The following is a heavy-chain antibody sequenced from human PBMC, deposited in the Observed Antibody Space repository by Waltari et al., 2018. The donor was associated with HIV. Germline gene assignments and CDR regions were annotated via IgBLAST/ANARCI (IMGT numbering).Heavy chain of an antibody. CDR2: IYISGST. CDR1: GGPISSASYY. J-gene: IGHJ5*02. V-gene: IGHV4-61*02. CDR3: ARGVPAATDWFDP. Sequence: QVQLQESGPGLVKPSQTLSLTCTVSGGPISSASYYWSWIRQPAGKGLEWIGRIYISGSTNYNPALKSRVTISVDTSKNHFSLKLSSVTAADTAVYYCARGVPAATDWFDPWGQGTLVTVSS. D-gene: IGHD2-2*01.